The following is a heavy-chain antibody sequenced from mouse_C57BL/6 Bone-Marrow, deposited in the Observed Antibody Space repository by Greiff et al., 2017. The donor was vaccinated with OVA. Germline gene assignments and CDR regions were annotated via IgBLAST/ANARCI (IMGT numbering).Heavy chain of an antibody. D-gene: IGHD2-3*01. V-gene: IGHV1-81*01. CDR1: GYTFTSYG. CDR3: ARYDGYYGWFAY. Sequence: VQLQESGAELARPGASVKLSCKASGYTFTSYGISWVKQRTGQGLEWIGEIYPRSGNTYYNEKFKGKATLTADKSSSTAYMELRSLTSEDSAVYFCARYDGYYGWFAYWGQGTLVTVSA. CDR2: IYPRSGNT. J-gene: IGHJ3*01.